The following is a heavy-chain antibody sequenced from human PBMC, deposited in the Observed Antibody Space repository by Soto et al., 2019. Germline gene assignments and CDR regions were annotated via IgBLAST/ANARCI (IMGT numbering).Heavy chain of an antibody. CDR1: GFTFADAW. CDR3: TTGLSNGYYNFDY. Sequence: EMQLVESGGGLVKPGGSLRLSCAASGFTFADAWMSWLRQAPGRGLEWVGRIKREADGGTTDYAAPVKGRTTISRDDSKNTLYLQMNSLKTEDTAVYYCTTGLSNGYYNFDYWGQGTPVTVSS. CDR2: IKREADGGTT. J-gene: IGHJ4*02. V-gene: IGHV3-15*01. D-gene: IGHD3-22*01.